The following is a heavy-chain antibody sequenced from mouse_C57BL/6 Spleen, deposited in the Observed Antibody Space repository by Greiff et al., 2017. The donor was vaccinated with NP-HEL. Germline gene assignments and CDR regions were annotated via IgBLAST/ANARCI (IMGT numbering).Heavy chain of an antibody. D-gene: IGHD1-1*01. CDR3: ARGYGSSWYYFDY. CDR2: IYPGGGYT. CDR1: GYTFTNYW. J-gene: IGHJ2*01. V-gene: IGHV1-63*01. Sequence: QVQLQQSGAELVRPGTSVKMSCKASGYTFTNYWIGWAKQRPGHGLEWIGDIYPGGGYTNYNEKFKGKATLTADKSSSTAYMQFSSLTSEDSAIYYCARGYGSSWYYFDYWGQGTTLTVSS.